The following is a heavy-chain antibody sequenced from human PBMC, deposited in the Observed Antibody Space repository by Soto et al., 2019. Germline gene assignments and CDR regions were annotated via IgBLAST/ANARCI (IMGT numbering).Heavy chain of an antibody. Sequence: ASVKVSCKASGYTFTGYYMHWVRQAPGQGLEGMGWINPNSGGTNYAQKFQGRVTRTRDTSISRGYMELSRLRADDTAGDYCARGCSVYSALVRGGYFDYWGQGTLVTVSS. J-gene: IGHJ4*02. CDR3: ARGCSVYSALVRGGYFDY. CDR1: GYTFTGYY. CDR2: INPNSGGT. D-gene: IGHD5-18*01. V-gene: IGHV1-2*02.